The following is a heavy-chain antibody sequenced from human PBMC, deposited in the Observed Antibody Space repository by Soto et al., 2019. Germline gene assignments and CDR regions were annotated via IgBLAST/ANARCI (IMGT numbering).Heavy chain of an antibody. D-gene: IGHD2-15*01. J-gene: IGHJ6*02. Sequence: PGGSLRLSCAASGFTFSNYWMSWVRQAPGKGLEWVANIKQDGSEKYYVDSVKGRFTISRDNAKNSLYLQMNSLRAEDTAVYYCARVGRYCSGDSCYSNHYGMDVWGQGTAVTVSS. CDR2: IKQDGSEK. CDR3: ARVGRYCSGDSCYSNHYGMDV. V-gene: IGHV3-7*03. CDR1: GFTFSNYW.